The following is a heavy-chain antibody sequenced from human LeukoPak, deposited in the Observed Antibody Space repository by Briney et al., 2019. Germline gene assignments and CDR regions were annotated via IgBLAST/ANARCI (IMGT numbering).Heavy chain of an antibody. CDR1: GGSISSGDYY. Sequence: SQTLSLTCTVSGGSISSGDYYWSWIRQPSGKGLEWIGYIYYSGSTNYNPSLKSRVTISVDTSKNQFSLKLSSVTAADTAVYYCARTGYCSGGSCYPTWDYWGQGTLVTVSS. CDR3: ARTGYCSGGSCYPTWDY. J-gene: IGHJ4*02. V-gene: IGHV4-30-4*01. D-gene: IGHD2-15*01. CDR2: IYYSGST.